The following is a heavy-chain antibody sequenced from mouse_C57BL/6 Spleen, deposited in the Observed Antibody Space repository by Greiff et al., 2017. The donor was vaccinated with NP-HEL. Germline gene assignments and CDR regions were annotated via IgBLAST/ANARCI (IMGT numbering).Heavy chain of an antibody. CDR3: ARGDGYPAWFAY. CDR1: GFTFSDYG. CDR2: ISSGSSTI. D-gene: IGHD2-3*01. J-gene: IGHJ3*01. V-gene: IGHV5-17*01. Sequence: EVKLVESGGGLVKPGGSLKLSCAASGFTFSDYGMHWVRQAPEKGLEWVAYISSGSSTIYYADTVKGRFTISRDNAKNTLFLQMTSLRSEDTAMYYCARGDGYPAWFAYWGQGTLVTVSA.